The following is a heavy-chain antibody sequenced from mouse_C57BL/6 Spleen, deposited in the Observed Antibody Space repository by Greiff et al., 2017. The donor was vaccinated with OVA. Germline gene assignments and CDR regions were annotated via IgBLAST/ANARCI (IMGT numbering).Heavy chain of an antibody. CDR3: ARGGSSRPWYFDV. J-gene: IGHJ1*03. CDR1: GYTFTSYW. V-gene: IGHV1-52*01. D-gene: IGHD1-1*01. CDR2: IDPSDSET. Sequence: QVQLQQPGAELVRPGSSVKLSCKASGYTFTSYWMHWVKQRPIQGLEWIGNIDPSDSETHYNQKFKDKATLTVDKSSSTAYMQLSSLTSEDSAVYYWARGGSSRPWYFDVWGTGTTVTVSS.